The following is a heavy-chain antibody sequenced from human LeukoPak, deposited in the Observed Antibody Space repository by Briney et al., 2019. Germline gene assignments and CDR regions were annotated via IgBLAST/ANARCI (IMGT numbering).Heavy chain of an antibody. Sequence: PSETLSLTCAVSGSSISTDYYWSWIRQPPGKGLEWIGSIHHNGRIYYSPSLKSRATLSLDTSKNQLSLRLSSLTAADTALYFCSRECSSSSDYWGQGTLVTVSS. J-gene: IGHJ4*02. CDR2: IHHNGRI. CDR3: SRECSSSSDY. V-gene: IGHV4-38-2*02. D-gene: IGHD6-6*01. CDR1: GSSISTDYY.